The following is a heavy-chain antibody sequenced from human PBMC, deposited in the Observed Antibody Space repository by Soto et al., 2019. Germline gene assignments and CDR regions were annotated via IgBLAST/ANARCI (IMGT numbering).Heavy chain of an antibody. J-gene: IGHJ4*01. Sequence: GGSLRLSCAASGFTFSSYAMSWARQAPGKGQEWVSAISGSGGGRYYADSVKGRFTISRDNSKNSLYLQMDSLRVEDTAVYYCARATGWRSYVDYWGHGTLVTVSS. D-gene: IGHD3-3*01. CDR3: ARATGWRSYVDY. V-gene: IGHV3-23*01. CDR1: GFTFSSYA. CDR2: ISGSGGGR.